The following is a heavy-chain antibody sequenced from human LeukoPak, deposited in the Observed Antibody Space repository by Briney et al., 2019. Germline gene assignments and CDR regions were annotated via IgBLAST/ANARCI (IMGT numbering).Heavy chain of an antibody. Sequence: GGSLRLSCSASGFAFSSDAMHWVRQAPGRGLEWLAVISYDGSNADHAESVRGRFTISRDNSKNTLFLQMNSLRPEDTAVYYCARDLVYSSGWFAGELDHWGPGTLVIVSS. J-gene: IGHJ4*02. CDR3: ARDLVYSSGWFAGELDH. CDR2: ISYDGSNA. CDR1: GFAFSSDA. V-gene: IGHV3-30*04. D-gene: IGHD6-19*01.